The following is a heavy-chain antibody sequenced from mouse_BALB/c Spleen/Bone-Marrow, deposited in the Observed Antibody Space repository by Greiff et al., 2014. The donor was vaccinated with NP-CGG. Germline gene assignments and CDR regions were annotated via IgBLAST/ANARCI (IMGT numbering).Heavy chain of an antibody. CDR2: IYPSDTYT. D-gene: IGHD1-1*01. CDR1: GYTFTSYW. V-gene: IGHV1-69*02. J-gene: IGHJ4*01. CDR3: TRYGNSHYYAVDY. Sequence: QVQLQQPGAELVRPGASVKLSCRASGYTFTSYWINWVKQRPGQGLEWIGNIYPSDTYTNYNQGFKDKATLTVDKSSSTAYMQLSSPTSEDSAVYYCTRYGNSHYYAVDYWGQGTSVTVSS.